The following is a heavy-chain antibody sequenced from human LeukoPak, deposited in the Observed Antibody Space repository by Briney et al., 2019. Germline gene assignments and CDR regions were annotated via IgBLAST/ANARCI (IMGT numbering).Heavy chain of an antibody. Sequence: ASVKVSCKASGYTFTSYDINWVRQATGQGLEWMGWMNPNSGNTGYAQKFQGRVTITRNTSISTAYMELSSLRSEDTAVYYCARGVDMCSGGSCYLGYYYYYMDVWGKGTTVTVSS. V-gene: IGHV1-8*03. CDR3: ARGVDMCSGGSCYLGYYYYYMDV. D-gene: IGHD2-15*01. J-gene: IGHJ6*03. CDR2: MNPNSGNT. CDR1: GYTFTSYD.